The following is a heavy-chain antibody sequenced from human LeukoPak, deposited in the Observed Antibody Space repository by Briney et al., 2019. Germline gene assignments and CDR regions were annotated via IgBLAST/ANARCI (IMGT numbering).Heavy chain of an antibody. CDR2: IYYSGST. Sequence: PSETLSLTCTVSGGSISSYYWSWIRQPPGKGLEWIGYIYYSGSTNYNPSLKSRVTISVDTSKNQFSLKLSSVTAADTAVYFCARGYYYDSSGYYGDWFDPWGQGTLVTVSS. D-gene: IGHD3-22*01. J-gene: IGHJ5*02. CDR1: GGSISSYY. V-gene: IGHV4-59*01. CDR3: ARGYYYDSSGYYGDWFDP.